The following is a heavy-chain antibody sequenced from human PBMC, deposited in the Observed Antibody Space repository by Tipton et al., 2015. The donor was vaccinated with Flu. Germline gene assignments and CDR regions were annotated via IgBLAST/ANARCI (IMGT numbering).Heavy chain of an antibody. D-gene: IGHD2-2*01. CDR1: GGTFSSYA. CDR3: ASGGVPAPTITYYYYYMDV. V-gene: IGHV1-69*06. Sequence: QLVQSGAEVKKPGSSVKVSCKASGGTFSSYAISWVRQAPGQGLEWMGGIIPIFGTANYAQKFQGRVTITADKSTSTAYMELSSLRSEDTAVYYCASGGVPAPTITYYYYYMDVWGKGTTVTVSS. CDR2: IIPIFGTA. J-gene: IGHJ6*03.